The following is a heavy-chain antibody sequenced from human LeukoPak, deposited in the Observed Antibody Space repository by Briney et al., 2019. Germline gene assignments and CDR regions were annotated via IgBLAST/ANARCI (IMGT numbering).Heavy chain of an antibody. D-gene: IGHD2-21*02. Sequence: GASVKVSCKTSGYTFTNYGIAWVRQAPGQGLEWMGWINGYNGNTNYVQKFQGRVTMTTDTSTSTAYMELRSLTYDDTAVYYCMRDRSLVAVTDWGEFDPWGQGTLVTVSS. CDR3: MRDRSLVAVTDWGEFDP. V-gene: IGHV1-18*01. CDR1: GYTFTNYG. CDR2: INGYNGNT. J-gene: IGHJ5*02.